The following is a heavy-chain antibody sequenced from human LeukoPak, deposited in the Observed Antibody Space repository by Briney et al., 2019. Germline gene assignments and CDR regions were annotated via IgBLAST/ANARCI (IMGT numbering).Heavy chain of an antibody. J-gene: IGHJ3*02. D-gene: IGHD5-18*01. CDR2: INHSGST. Sequence: KTSETLSLTCAVYGGSFSGYYWSWIRQPPGKGLEWIGEINHSGSTNYNPSLKSRVTISVDTSKNQFSLKLSSVTAADTAVYYCARLKPVDTAMSTNAFDIWGQGTMVTVSS. V-gene: IGHV4-34*01. CDR1: GGSFSGYY. CDR3: ARLKPVDTAMSTNAFDI.